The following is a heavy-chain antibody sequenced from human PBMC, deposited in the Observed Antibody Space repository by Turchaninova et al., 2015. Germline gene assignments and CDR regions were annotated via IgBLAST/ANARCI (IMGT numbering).Heavy chain of an antibody. V-gene: IGHV4-34*01. CDR3: ARGLRDGYFDL. Sequence: QVQLQQWGAGLLKPSETLSLTCAVNGGYFSGSYWSWIRKPPGKGLEWIWEINHSGSTNYNPSLKSRFTISVDTSKNQFSLKLSSVTAADTAVYYCARGLRDGYFDLWGRGTLVTVSS. CDR2: INHSGST. D-gene: IGHD5-12*01. CDR1: GGYFSGSY. J-gene: IGHJ2*01.